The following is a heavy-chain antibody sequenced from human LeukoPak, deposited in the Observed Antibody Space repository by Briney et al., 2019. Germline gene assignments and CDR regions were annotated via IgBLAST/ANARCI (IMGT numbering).Heavy chain of an antibody. D-gene: IGHD6-13*01. CDR3: ARDPTAAGPNYYGMDV. CDR2: IYYSGST. CDR1: GGSISSSSYY. J-gene: IGHJ6*02. Sequence: PSKTLSLTCTVSGGSISSSSYYWGWIRQPPGKGLEWIGSIYYSGSTYYNPSLKSRVTISVDTSKNQFSLKLSSVTAADTAVYYCARDPTAAGPNYYGMDVWGQGTTVTVSS. V-gene: IGHV4-39*07.